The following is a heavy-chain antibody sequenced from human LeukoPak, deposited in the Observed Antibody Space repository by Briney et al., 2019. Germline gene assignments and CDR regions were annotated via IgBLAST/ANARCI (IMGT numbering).Heavy chain of an antibody. CDR3: ARRGYSGNFPDY. Sequence: GESLKISCKGSGYTFTNYWIAWVRQLPGKGLEWMGIIYPDDSHTRYSPSFQGQVTISADKSISTAYLQWSSLHASDTAMYYCARRGYSGNFPDYWGQGTLVTVSS. D-gene: IGHD4-23*01. CDR1: GYTFTNYW. J-gene: IGHJ4*02. V-gene: IGHV5-51*01. CDR2: IYPDDSHT.